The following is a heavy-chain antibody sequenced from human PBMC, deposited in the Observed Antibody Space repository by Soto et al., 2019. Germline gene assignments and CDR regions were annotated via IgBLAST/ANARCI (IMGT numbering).Heavy chain of an antibody. CDR1: GYTFTSYG. V-gene: IGHV1-18*01. J-gene: IGHJ6*03. CDR2: ISAYNGNT. D-gene: IGHD6-13*01. CDR3: ARNPGIAAAGYYYYMDV. Sequence: ASVKVSCKASGYTFTSYGISWVRQAPGQGLEWMGWISAYNGNTNYAQKLQGRVTMTTDTSTSTAYMELSSLRSEDTAVYYCARNPGIAAAGYYYYMDVWGKGTTVTVSS.